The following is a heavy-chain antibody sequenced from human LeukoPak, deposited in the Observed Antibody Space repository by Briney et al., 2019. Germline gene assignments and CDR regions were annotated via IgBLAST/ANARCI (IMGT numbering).Heavy chain of an antibody. D-gene: IGHD1-26*01. Sequence: GSSVKVSCKASGGTFSSYAISWVRQAPGQGLEWMGGIIPIFGTANYAQKFQGRVTITADESTSTAYMELSSLRSEDTAVYYCARAHTFGSYRYYYYMDVWGKGTTVTVSS. CDR2: IIPIFGTA. CDR3: ARAHTFGSYRYYYYMDV. J-gene: IGHJ6*03. V-gene: IGHV1-69*01. CDR1: GGTFSSYA.